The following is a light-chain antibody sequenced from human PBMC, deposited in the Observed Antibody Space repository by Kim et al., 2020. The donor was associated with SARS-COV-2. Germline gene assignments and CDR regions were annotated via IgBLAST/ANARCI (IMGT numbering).Light chain of an antibody. V-gene: IGKV1-5*03. J-gene: IGKJ1*01. CDR1: QSVHIW. CDR2: QAS. Sequence: DIQMTQSPAFLSASVGDTVTITCRASQSVHIWLAWYQQIPGKAPKLLIHQASNLQSRVPSRFSGRGSGSEFTLTINSLQSGDFATYYCQQYHTHSTFGQGTKVDIK. CDR3: QQYHTHST.